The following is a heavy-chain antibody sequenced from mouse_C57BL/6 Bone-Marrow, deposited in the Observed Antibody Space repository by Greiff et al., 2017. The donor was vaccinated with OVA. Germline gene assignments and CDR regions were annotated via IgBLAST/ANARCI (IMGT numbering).Heavy chain of an antibody. CDR1: GYTFTSYW. V-gene: IGHV1-52*01. CDR2: IDPSDSET. D-gene: IGHD2-2*01. CDR3: ASSGGYGGERVYWYFDV. Sequence: QVQLQQPGAELVRPGSSVKLSCKASGYTFTSYWMHWVKQRPIQGLEWIGNIDPSDSETHYNQKFKDKATLTVDKSSSTAYMQLSSLTSEDSAVYYCASSGGYGGERVYWYFDVWGTGTTVTVSS. J-gene: IGHJ1*03.